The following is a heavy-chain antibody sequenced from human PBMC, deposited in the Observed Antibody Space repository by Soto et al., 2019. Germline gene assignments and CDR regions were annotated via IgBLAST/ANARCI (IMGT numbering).Heavy chain of an antibody. Sequence: PVGSLRLSCAASGFTFSNYAMHWVCQAPGKGLEWVALTSYDGNNEYYTDSVKGRFTISRDNSKNTLLLQMNSPRPEDTAVYYCAKDKGVFNWATSYFDYWGQGALVTVSS. CDR3: AKDKGVFNWATSYFDY. CDR2: TSYDGNNE. V-gene: IGHV3-30*18. CDR1: GFTFSNYA. D-gene: IGHD1-1*01. J-gene: IGHJ4*02.